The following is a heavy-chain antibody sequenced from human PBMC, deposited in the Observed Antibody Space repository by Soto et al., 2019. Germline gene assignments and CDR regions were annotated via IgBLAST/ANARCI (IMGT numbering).Heavy chain of an antibody. CDR1: GGAFGSCA. J-gene: IGHJ5*02. Sequence: GASVEVCSEACGGAFGSCASRWVRQAPGQGLEWMGGIIPIFGTANYAQKFQGRVTITADESTSTAYMELSSLRSEDTAVYYCARGTRNCSGGSCYGLWFDPWGQGTLVTVSS. CDR3: ARGTRNCSGGSCYGLWFDP. CDR2: IIPIFGTA. V-gene: IGHV1-69*13. D-gene: IGHD2-15*01.